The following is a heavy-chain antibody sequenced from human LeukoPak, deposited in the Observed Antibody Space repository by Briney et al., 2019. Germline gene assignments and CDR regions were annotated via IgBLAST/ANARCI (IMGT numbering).Heavy chain of an antibody. J-gene: IGHJ2*01. CDR3: AVGQWLVGNY. CDR1: GFTFSSYE. Sequence: GGSLRLSCAASGFTFSSYEMNWVRQAPGKGLEWVSYISSSGSTIYYADSVKGRFTISRDNAKNSLYLQMNSLRAEDTAVYYCAVGQWLVGNYWGRGTLVTVSS. D-gene: IGHD6-19*01. V-gene: IGHV3-48*03. CDR2: ISSSGSTI.